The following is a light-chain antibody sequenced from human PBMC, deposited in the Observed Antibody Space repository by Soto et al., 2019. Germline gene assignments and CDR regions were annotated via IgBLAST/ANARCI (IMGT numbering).Light chain of an antibody. CDR3: QQYGSSLTWT. CDR1: QSVSNN. V-gene: IGKV3-20*01. CDR2: SGS. J-gene: IGKJ1*01. Sequence: DIVMTQSPATLSVSPGDRATLSCRASQSVSNNLAWYQQKPGQAPRLLIYSGSTRATGIPDRFSGSGSGTDFTLTISRLEPEDFAVYYCQQYGSSLTWTFGQGTKVEIK.